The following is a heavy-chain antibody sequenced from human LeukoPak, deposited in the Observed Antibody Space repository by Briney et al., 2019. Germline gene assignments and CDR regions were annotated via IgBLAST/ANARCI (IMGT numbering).Heavy chain of an antibody. V-gene: IGHV3-23*01. CDR2: ISGSGGST. Sequence: QPGGSLRLSCAASGFTFSSYSMNWVRQAPGKGLEWVSAISGSGGSTYYADSVKGRFTISRDNSKNTLYLQMNSLRAEDTAVYYCAKDMDSSSWYYYYGMDVWGQGTTVTVSS. D-gene: IGHD6-13*01. J-gene: IGHJ6*02. CDR3: AKDMDSSSWYYYYGMDV. CDR1: GFTFSSYS.